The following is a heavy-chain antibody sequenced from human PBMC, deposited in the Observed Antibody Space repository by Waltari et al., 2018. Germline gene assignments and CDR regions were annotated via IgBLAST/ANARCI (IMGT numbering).Heavy chain of an antibody. CDR2: INQDGSEK. CDR3: TRGGDDSSWYWRN. V-gene: IGHV3-7*01. J-gene: IGHJ4*02. Sequence: EVQLVESGGGLVQPGGSLRLSCAAAGFTFSNNWMTRVRQAPGKGLEWVANINQDGSEKYSVESVKGRFTISRDNAKNSLYLQLNSLRADDTAVYYCTRGGDDSSWYWRNWGQGTLVTVSS. CDR1: GFTFSNNW. D-gene: IGHD6-13*01.